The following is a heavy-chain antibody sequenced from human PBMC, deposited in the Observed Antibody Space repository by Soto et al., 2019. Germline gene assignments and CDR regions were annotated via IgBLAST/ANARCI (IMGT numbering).Heavy chain of an antibody. CDR1: GFPLTDYG. J-gene: IGHJ4*02. CDR3: ASERGSSSSDY. V-gene: IGHV3-33*01. D-gene: IGHD1-26*01. CDR2: IWYDESQK. Sequence: QVQLVESGGGVVQPGRSLRLSCAVSGFPLTDYGMHWVLQAPGKGLEWVAVIWYDESQKYYADSVKGRFTISRDTSKNTVYLQMNNLRVEDTAVYYCASERGSSSSDYLGQGTLVTVSS.